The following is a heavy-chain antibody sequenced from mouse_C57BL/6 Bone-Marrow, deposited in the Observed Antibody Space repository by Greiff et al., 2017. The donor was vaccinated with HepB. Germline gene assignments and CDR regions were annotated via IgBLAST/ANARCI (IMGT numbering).Heavy chain of an antibody. CDR3: TLNYAY. V-gene: IGHV1-15*01. Sequence: QVQLQQSGAELVRPGASVTLSCKASGYTFPDYEMHWVKQTPVHGLEWIGAIDPETGGTAYNQKFKGKAILTADKSSSTAYMELRSRTSEDSAVYYCTLNYAYWGQGTLVTVSA. CDR1: GYTFPDYE. J-gene: IGHJ3*01. CDR2: IDPETGGT. D-gene: IGHD2-1*01.